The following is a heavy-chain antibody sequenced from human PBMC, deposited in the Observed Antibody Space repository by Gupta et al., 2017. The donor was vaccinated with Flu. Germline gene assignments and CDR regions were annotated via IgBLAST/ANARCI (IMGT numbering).Heavy chain of an antibody. CDR3: ARGHWDS. CDR1: GFTFRDYE. CDR2: IKRNSVT. J-gene: IGHJ5*01. Sequence: EVQLVESGGGLVQPGRSLRLSCAASGFTFRDYEMNWVRLAPGKGLEWVSFIKRNSVTYYTESVRGRFTMSRDNARNSVYRQMNSLRVEDTGLDYCARGHWDSWGQGTLVTVSS. V-gene: IGHV3-48*03.